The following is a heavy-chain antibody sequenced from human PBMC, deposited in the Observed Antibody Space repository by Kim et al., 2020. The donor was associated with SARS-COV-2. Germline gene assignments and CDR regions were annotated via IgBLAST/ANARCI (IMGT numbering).Heavy chain of an antibody. D-gene: IGHD3-9*01. CDR3: ARKAVLRYGYYYGMDV. J-gene: IGHJ6*02. CDR2: ISYDGSNK. Sequence: GGSLRLSCAASGFTFSSYAMHWVRQAPGKGLEWVAVISYDGSNKYYADSVKGRFTISRDNSKNTLYLQMNSLRAEDTAVYYCARKAVLRYGYYYGMDVWGQGTTVTVSS. V-gene: IGHV3-30*04. CDR1: GFTFSSYA.